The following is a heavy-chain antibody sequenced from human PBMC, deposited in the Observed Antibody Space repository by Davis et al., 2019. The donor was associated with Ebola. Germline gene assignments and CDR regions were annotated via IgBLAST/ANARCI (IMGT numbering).Heavy chain of an antibody. J-gene: IGHJ5*02. Sequence: ASVEVSCKASGYTFTSYDINWVRQATGQGLEWMGWMNPNSGNTGYAQKFQGRVTMTRNTSISTAYMELSSLRSEDTAVYYCARDLGYCTNGVCYTFWFDPWGQGTLVTVSS. CDR3: ARDLGYCTNGVCYTFWFDP. D-gene: IGHD2-8*01. CDR2: MNPNSGNT. V-gene: IGHV1-8*01. CDR1: GYTFTSYD.